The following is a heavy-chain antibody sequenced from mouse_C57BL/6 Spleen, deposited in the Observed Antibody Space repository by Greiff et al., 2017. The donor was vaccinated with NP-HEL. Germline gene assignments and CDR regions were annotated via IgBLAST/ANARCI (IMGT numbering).Heavy chain of an antibody. Sequence: QVQLQQPGAELVKPGASVKMSCKASGYTFTSYWITWVKQRPGQGLEWIGDIYPGSGSTNYNEKFKSKATLTVDTSSSTAYMQLSSLTAEDSAVYYCARSWDYDPYAMDYWGQGTSVTVSS. CDR3: ARSWDYDPYAMDY. D-gene: IGHD2-4*01. CDR1: GYTFTSYW. V-gene: IGHV1-55*01. J-gene: IGHJ4*01. CDR2: IYPGSGST.